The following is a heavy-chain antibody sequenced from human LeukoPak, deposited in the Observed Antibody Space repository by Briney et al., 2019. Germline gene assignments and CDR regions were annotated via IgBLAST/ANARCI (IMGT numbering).Heavy chain of an antibody. J-gene: IGHJ5*02. D-gene: IGHD2-15*01. Sequence: GGSLRLSCAASGFTFNRYNMNWVRRAPGKGLEWVSSIRTSSSYIYYADSVRGRFTISRDNAKNSLYLQMNSLRAKDTAVYSCARGADGVSSNSRGWFDPWGQGTLVTVSS. CDR2: IRTSSSYI. CDR1: GFTFNRYN. CDR3: ARGADGVSSNSRGWFDP. V-gene: IGHV3-21*01.